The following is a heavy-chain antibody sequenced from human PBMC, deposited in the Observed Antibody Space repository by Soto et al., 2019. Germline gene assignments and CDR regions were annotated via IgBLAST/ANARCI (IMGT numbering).Heavy chain of an antibody. Sequence: EVQLLESGGGLVQPGESLRLSCAASGFIFSDYAMTWVRQAPGKGLEWVSGISGSGESIYYADSVEGRFTISRDNSKNTLYLQMNSLRGEDTAVYYCARDQHGSDWYTYYFYTLAVWGQGTTVTVSS. CDR3: ARDQHGSDWYTYYFYTLAV. CDR1: GFIFSDYA. CDR2: ISGSGESI. D-gene: IGHD6-13*01. V-gene: IGHV3-23*01. J-gene: IGHJ6*02.